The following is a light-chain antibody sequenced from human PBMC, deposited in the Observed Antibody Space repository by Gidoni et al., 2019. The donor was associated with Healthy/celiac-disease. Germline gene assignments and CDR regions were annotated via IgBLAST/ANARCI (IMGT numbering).Light chain of an antibody. Sequence: QPVLPQPPSASASLGASVTLTCTLSSGYSNYKVDWYQQRPGKGPRFVMRVGTGGIVGSKGEGIPVRFSVLGSGLNRYLTIKNIQEEDESDYHCGADHGSGSNFVYVFGTGTKVTVL. CDR1: SGYSNYK. V-gene: IGLV9-49*01. CDR3: GADHGSGSNFVYV. J-gene: IGLJ1*01. CDR2: VGTGGIVG.